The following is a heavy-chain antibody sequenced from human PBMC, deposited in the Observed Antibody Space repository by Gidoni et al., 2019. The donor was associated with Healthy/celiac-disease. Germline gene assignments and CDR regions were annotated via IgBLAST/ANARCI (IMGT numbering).Heavy chain of an antibody. D-gene: IGHD2-2*01. J-gene: IGHJ6*03. CDR1: GFTFSDYY. V-gene: IGHV3-11*06. CDR3: ARTPISSQYQLLGYYYYYMDV. CDR2: ISSSSSYT. Sequence: QVQLVESGGGLVKPGGSLRLSCAASGFTFSDYYMSWIRQAPGKGLEWVSYISSSSSYTNYADSVKGRFTISRDNAKNSLYLQMNSLRAEDTAVYYCARTPISSQYQLLGYYYYYMDVWGKGTTVTVSS.